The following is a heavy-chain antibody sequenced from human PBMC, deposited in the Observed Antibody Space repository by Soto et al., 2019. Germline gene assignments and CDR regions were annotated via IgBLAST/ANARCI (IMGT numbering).Heavy chain of an antibody. CDR2: FDPEDGET. CDR1: GYTLTELS. J-gene: IGHJ6*02. V-gene: IGHV1-24*01. Sequence: ASVKVSCKVSGYTLTELSMHWVRQAPGKGLEWMGGFDPEDGETIYAQKFQGRVTMTEDTSTDTAYMELSSLRSEDTAVYYCATRGGAARTDLNYYYGRDVWGQGTTVTVSS. CDR3: ATRGGAARTDLNYYYGRDV. D-gene: IGHD6-6*01.